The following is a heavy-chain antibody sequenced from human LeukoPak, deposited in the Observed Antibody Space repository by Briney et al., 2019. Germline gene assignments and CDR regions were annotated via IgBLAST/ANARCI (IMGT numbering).Heavy chain of an antibody. CDR2: INPSGGST. V-gene: IGHV1-46*01. J-gene: IGHJ3*02. Sequence: ASVKVSCKASGYTFTSYYMHWVRQAPGQGLEWMGIINPSGGSTSYAQKFQGRVTMTRDTSTSTVYMELSSLRSEDTAVYYCARSTTVRADFWSGYPSPDAFDIWGQGTMVTVSS. D-gene: IGHD3-3*01. CDR1: GYTFTSYY. CDR3: ARSTTVRADFWSGYPSPDAFDI.